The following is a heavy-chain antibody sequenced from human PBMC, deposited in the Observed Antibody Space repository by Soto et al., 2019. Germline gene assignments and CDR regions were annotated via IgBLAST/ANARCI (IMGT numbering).Heavy chain of an antibody. Sequence: PGESLKISCKGSGYTFTNYWIGWVRQMPGKGLEWMGIIYPGDSDTKYNPSFQGQVTISADKSITTTYLQWSSLKASDTAVYYCARAGSWNLDSWGQGTPVTVSS. CDR2: IYPGDSDT. CDR1: GYTFTNYW. V-gene: IGHV5-51*01. D-gene: IGHD1-1*01. CDR3: ARAGSWNLDS. J-gene: IGHJ4*02.